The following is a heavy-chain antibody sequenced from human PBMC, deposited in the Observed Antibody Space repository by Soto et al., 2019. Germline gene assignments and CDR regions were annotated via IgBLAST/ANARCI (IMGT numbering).Heavy chain of an antibody. J-gene: IGHJ5*02. CDR3: ARDNLIRGFVGGNWFDP. CDR2: IWYDGSSK. CDR1: EVNFSSYG. D-gene: IGHD3-10*01. Sequence: GGSLILSCAASEVNFSSYGMRWVRQDPGRGLEWVALIWYDGSSKSYADSVKGRFSISRDNSKNTLYLQMDSLRAEDTAVYYCARDNLIRGFVGGNWFDPWGQGTLVTVSS. V-gene: IGHV3-33*01.